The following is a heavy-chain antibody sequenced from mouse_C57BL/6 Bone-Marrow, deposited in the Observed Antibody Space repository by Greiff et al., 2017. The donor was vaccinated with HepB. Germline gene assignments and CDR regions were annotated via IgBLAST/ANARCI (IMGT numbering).Heavy chain of an antibody. Sequence: VQLQQSGAELVRPGTSVKVSCKASGYAFTNYLIEWVKQRPGQGLEWIGVINPGSGGTNYNEKFKGKATLTADKSSSTAYMQLSSLTSEDSAVYFCARGRITTVVPYAMDYWGQGTSVTVSS. CDR2: INPGSGGT. CDR1: GYAFTNYL. V-gene: IGHV1-54*01. CDR3: ARGRITTVVPYAMDY. D-gene: IGHD1-1*01. J-gene: IGHJ4*01.